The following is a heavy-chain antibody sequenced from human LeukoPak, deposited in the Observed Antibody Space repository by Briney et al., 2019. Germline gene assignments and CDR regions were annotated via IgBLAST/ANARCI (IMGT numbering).Heavy chain of an antibody. CDR2: IIPIFGTA. Sequence: SVKVSCKASGGTFSSYAISWVRQAPGQGLEWMGGIIPIFGTANYAQKFQGRVTITTDESTSTAYMELSSLRSEDTAVYYCAREGVRIAAAGTLFDPWGQGTLVTVSS. V-gene: IGHV1-69*05. D-gene: IGHD6-13*01. CDR3: AREGVRIAAAGTLFDP. CDR1: GGTFSSYA. J-gene: IGHJ5*02.